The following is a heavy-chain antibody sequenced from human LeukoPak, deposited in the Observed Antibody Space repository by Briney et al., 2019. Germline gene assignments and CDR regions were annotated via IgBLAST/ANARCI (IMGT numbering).Heavy chain of an antibody. D-gene: IGHD3-3*01. CDR2: ISGSGGST. J-gene: IGHJ4*02. CDR3: AKERLYYDFWSSDY. V-gene: IGHV3-23*01. Sequence: TGGSLRLSCAASGFTLSSYAMSWVRQAPGKGLEWVSAISGSGGSTYYADSVKGRFTISRDNSKNTLYLQMNSLRAEDAAVYYCAKERLYYDFWSSDYWGQGTLVTVSS. CDR1: GFTLSSYA.